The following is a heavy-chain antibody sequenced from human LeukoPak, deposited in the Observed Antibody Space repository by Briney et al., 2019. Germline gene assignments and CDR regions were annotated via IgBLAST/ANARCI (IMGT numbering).Heavy chain of an antibody. CDR3: ARHRPHYPREDYYYMDV. CDR1: GFTFDDYG. J-gene: IGHJ6*03. CDR2: INWNGGST. Sequence: GGSLRLSCAASGFTFDDYGMSWVRQAPGKGLEWVSGINWNGGSTGYADSVKGRFTISRDNAKNSLYLQMNSLRAEDTALYYCARHRPHYPREDYYYMDVWGKGTTVTISS. V-gene: IGHV3-20*04. D-gene: IGHD3-10*01.